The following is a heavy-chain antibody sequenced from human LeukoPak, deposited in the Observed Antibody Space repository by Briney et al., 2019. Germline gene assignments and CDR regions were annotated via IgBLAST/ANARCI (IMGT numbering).Heavy chain of an antibody. V-gene: IGHV4-30-4*08. CDR1: GGSISSGDYY. CDR3: ARGLDIGRGAPYALDI. CDR2: IYYSGST. J-gene: IGHJ3*02. Sequence: SETLSLTCTVSGGSISSGDYYWSWIRQPPGKGLEWIGYIYYSGSTYYNPSLKSRVTISVDTSKNQFSLKLSSVTAADTAVYYCARGLDIGRGAPYALDIWGQGTMVTVSS. D-gene: IGHD1-26*01.